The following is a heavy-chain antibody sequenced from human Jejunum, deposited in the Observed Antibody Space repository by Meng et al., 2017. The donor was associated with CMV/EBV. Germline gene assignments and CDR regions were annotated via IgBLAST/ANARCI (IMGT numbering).Heavy chain of an antibody. CDR1: VLSGGCY. CDR2: VDYADDA. D-gene: IGHD3-10*02. Sequence: VLSGGCYRRWMRLPPGGSMKSINDVDYADDAEYVPSLTSRVTVSLDASMNQFSLTLTSVTAAETDVYYCARAGTTGNYFVLGLVVWGQGTQVTVSS. V-gene: IGHV4-61*08. CDR3: ARAGTTGNYFVLGLVV. J-gene: IGHJ4*02.